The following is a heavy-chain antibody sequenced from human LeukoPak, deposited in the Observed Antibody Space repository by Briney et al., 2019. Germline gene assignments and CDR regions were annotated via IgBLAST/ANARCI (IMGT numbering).Heavy chain of an antibody. V-gene: IGHV3-30*18. D-gene: IGHD6-19*01. CDR3: AKDPRRAEAVPAGFDY. CDR2: ISYDGSNK. Sequence: GGSLRLSCAASGFIFRSYGMHWGRQAPCKWPEWVAVISYDGSNKYYADSVKGRFTISRDNSKSTLYLQMNSLRAEDTAMYYCAKDPRRAEAVPAGFDYWGQGTLVTVSS. J-gene: IGHJ4*02. CDR1: GFIFRSYG.